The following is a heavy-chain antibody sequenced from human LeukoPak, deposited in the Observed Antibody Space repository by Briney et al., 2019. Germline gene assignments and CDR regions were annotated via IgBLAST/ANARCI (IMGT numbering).Heavy chain of an antibody. Sequence: ASVKVSCKASGYTFTGYYMHWVRQAPGQGLEWMGWINPNSGGTNYALKFQGRVTMTRDTPISTAYMELSRLRSDDTAVYYCARVPKRITMVRGVPYNWFDPWGQGTLVTVSS. CDR2: INPNSGGT. CDR3: ARVPKRITMVRGVPYNWFDP. V-gene: IGHV1-2*02. J-gene: IGHJ5*02. D-gene: IGHD3-10*01. CDR1: GYTFTGYY.